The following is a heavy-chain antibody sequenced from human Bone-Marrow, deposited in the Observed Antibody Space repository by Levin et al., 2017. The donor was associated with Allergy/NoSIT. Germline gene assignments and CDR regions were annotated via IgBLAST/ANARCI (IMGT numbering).Heavy chain of an antibody. V-gene: IGHV3-23*01. J-gene: IGHJ6*02. Sequence: LSLTCAASGFTFRSYVMSWVRQAPGKGLEWVSAISGRAVNTYYADFVKGRFTISRDNSKHTLYLQMNSLRAEDTAVYYCAKGPSDYYGLDVWGQGTTVTVSS. CDR3: AKGPSDYYGLDV. D-gene: IGHD3-10*01. CDR2: ISGRAVNT. CDR1: GFTFRSYV.